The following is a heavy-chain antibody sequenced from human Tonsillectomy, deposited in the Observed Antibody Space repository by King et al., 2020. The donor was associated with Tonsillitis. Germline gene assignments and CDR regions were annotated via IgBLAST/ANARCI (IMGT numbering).Heavy chain of an antibody. CDR2: IGTAGDT. CDR1: GFTFSTYD. D-gene: IGHD3-10*01. Sequence: DVQLVESGGGLVQPGGSLRLSCAASGFTFSTYDMHWVRQATGEGLEWVSAIGTAGDTYFSGSGKGRFTISRDSAKNSLYLQMNSLRAEDTAVYYCARDRSWEGERAFDIWGQGTMVTVSS. CDR3: ARDRSWEGERAFDI. V-gene: IGHV3-13*01. J-gene: IGHJ3*02.